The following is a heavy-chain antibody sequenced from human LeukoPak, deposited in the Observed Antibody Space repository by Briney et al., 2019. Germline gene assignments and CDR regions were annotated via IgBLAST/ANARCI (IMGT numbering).Heavy chain of an antibody. CDR2: MNPNSGNT. Sequence: ASVKVSCKASGYTFTSYDINWVRQATGQGLEWMGWMNPNSGNTGYAQKFQGRVTMTRDMSTSTVYMELSSLRSEDTAVYYCAREISGSYYPLDYWGQGTLVTVSS. CDR1: GYTFTSYD. J-gene: IGHJ4*02. CDR3: AREISGSYYPLDY. D-gene: IGHD1-26*01. V-gene: IGHV1-8*01.